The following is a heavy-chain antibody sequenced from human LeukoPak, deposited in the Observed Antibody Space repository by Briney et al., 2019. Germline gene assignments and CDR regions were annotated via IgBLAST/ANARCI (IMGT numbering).Heavy chain of an antibody. CDR1: GFSFSDSV. V-gene: IGHV3-30*04. Sequence: GKSLRLSCVASGFSFSDSVIHWVRQAPGKGLEWVAVISHDVKTTYYADSAKGRFTISRDNSRNTVFLQANGLRPEDAAAYYCVKEAYYGWGSSPTFYFDYWGQGTRVTVSS. CDR3: VKEAYYGWGSSPTFYFDY. J-gene: IGHJ4*02. CDR2: ISHDVKTT. D-gene: IGHD3-10*01.